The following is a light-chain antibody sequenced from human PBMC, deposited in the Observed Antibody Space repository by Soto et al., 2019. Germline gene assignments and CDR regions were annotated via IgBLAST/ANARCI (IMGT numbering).Light chain of an antibody. J-gene: IGKJ4*01. CDR3: QQYNKWPLT. CDR2: GTS. V-gene: IGKV3-15*01. CDR1: QSVSSN. Sequence: EIVMTQSPATLSESAGERATLSWSASQSVSSNLAWYQQERGQAPRLLIYGTSTRATGITARFSGSGSGTEFTLTISSLQSEDFAVYYCQQYNKWPLTFGGGTKVEIK.